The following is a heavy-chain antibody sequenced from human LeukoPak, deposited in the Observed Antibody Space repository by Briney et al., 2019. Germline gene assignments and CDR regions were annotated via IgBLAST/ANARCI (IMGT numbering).Heavy chain of an antibody. D-gene: IGHD6-13*01. Sequence: GASVKVSCKASGYTFTSYGISWVRQAPGQGLEWMGWISAYNGNTNYAQKLQGRVTMTTDTSTSTAYMELRSLRSDDTAVYYCARAMRIAAASNYYYGMAVWGQGTTVTVSS. CDR1: GYTFTSYG. V-gene: IGHV1-18*01. CDR2: ISAYNGNT. J-gene: IGHJ6*02. CDR3: ARAMRIAAASNYYYGMAV.